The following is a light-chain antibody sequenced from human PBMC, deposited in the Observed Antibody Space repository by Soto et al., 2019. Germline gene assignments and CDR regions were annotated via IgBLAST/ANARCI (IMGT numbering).Light chain of an antibody. V-gene: IGKV1-13*02. CDR3: QQFYSDTLT. CDR1: QGISSA. J-gene: IGKJ4*01. Sequence: AIQLTQSPSSLSASVGDRVTVTCRASQGISSALAWYQQEPGKAPKLLIYDASSLQSGVPSRFSGSGSGTDFTLSICSVQPEDSATYYCQQFYSDTLTFGGGTKVQIK. CDR2: DAS.